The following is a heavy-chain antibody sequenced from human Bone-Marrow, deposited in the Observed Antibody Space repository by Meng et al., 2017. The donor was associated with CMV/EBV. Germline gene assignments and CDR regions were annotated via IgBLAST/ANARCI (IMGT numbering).Heavy chain of an antibody. CDR3: AREGLGSSAFDI. J-gene: IGHJ3*02. Sequence: GSLSLTCTVSGGSVSSGSYYWSWIRQPPGKGLEWIGYIYYSGSTNYNPSLKSRVTISVDTSKNQFSLKLSSVTAADTAVYYCAREGLGSSAFDIWGQGTMVTVSS. CDR2: IYYSGST. D-gene: IGHD3-10*01. V-gene: IGHV4-61*01. CDR1: GGSVSSGSYY.